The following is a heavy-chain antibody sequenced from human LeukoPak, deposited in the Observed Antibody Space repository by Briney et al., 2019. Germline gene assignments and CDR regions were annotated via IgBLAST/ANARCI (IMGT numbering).Heavy chain of an antibody. CDR2: IFSTGST. D-gene: IGHD2-15*01. CDR3: VRDGYCSDGSCYPLGDY. Sequence: KPSETLSLTCTVSGDSIRSYYWGLIRQPARKGLGWVGRIFSTGSTNYNPSLKSRVSMSVDTSKNQFSLKLTSVTAADTAVYYCVRDGYCSDGSCYPLGDYWGQGTLVTVSS. V-gene: IGHV4-4*07. J-gene: IGHJ4*02. CDR1: GDSIRSYY.